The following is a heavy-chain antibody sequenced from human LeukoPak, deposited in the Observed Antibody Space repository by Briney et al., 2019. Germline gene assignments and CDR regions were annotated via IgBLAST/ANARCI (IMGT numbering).Heavy chain of an antibody. CDR1: GGSISSYY. Sequence: SETLSLTCTVSGGSISSYYWSWIRQPPGKGLEWIGYIYYSGGTNYNPSLKSRVTISVDTSKNQFSLKLSSVTAADTAVYYCARGARMYNWFDPWGQGTLVTVSS. D-gene: IGHD1-26*01. CDR3: ARGARMYNWFDP. V-gene: IGHV4-59*01. J-gene: IGHJ5*02. CDR2: IYYSGGT.